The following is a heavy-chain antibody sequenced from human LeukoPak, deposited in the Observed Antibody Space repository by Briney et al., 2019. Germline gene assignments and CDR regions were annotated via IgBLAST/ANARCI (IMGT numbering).Heavy chain of an antibody. V-gene: IGHV3-11*01. D-gene: IGHD3-3*01. CDR2: ISSSGSTI. J-gene: IGHJ6*03. CDR1: GFTFRGSY. CDR3: ARGGITIFGVVSYMDV. Sequence: GGSLRLSCAASGFTFRGSYMSWIRQAPGKGLGWGSYISSSGSTIYYADSVKGRFTISRDNAKSSLYLQMNSLRAEDTALYYCARGGITIFGVVSYMDVWGKGTTVTVSS.